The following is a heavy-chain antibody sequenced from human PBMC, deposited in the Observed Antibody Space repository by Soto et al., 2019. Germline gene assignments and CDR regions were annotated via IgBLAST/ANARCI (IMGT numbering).Heavy chain of an antibody. CDR1: GGTFNTHA. CDR2: ISPLFGAA. D-gene: IGHD4-17*01. Sequence: QVQLVQSGAEMKKPGSSVKVSCQSSGGTFNTHAMNWVRQAPGQGPEWMGDISPLFGAANYAPKFQGRVTITADECMGTSYMQLSCLTSEDTARYFCAREVHGHTSAFVYWGQGTLVTVSS. CDR3: AREVHGHTSAFVY. J-gene: IGHJ4*02. V-gene: IGHV1-69*19.